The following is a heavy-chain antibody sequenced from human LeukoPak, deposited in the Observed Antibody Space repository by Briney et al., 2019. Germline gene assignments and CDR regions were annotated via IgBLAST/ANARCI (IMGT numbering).Heavy chain of an antibody. CDR1: GFTFSDYA. Sequence: GGSLRLSCAASGFTFSDYAMTWIRQAPGKGLEWVSTISGSGIGTYFAGSVKGRFTISRDNSRNTLFLQMDSLRAEDTALFYCAKGDNNILTGYYNSFDSWGQGTLVTVSS. V-gene: IGHV3-23*01. J-gene: IGHJ4*02. CDR2: ISGSGIGT. CDR3: AKGDNNILTGYYNSFDS. D-gene: IGHD3-9*01.